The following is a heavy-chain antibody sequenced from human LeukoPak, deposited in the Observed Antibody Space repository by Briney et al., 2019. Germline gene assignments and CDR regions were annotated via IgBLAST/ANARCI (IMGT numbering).Heavy chain of an antibody. J-gene: IGHJ5*02. CDR3: ARGNSGYDFPGYNWFDP. Sequence: SVKVSCKASGGTFSSYAISWVRQAPGQGLEWMGGIIPIFGTANYAQKFQGRVTITADESTSTAYMELSSLRSEDTAVYYCARGNSGYDFPGYNWFDPWGQGTLVTVSS. V-gene: IGHV1-69*13. CDR1: GGTFSSYA. D-gene: IGHD5-12*01. CDR2: IIPIFGTA.